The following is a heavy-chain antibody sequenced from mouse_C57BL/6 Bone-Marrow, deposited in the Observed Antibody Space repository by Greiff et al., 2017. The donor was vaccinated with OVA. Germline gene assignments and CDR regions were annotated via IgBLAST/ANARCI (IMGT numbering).Heavy chain of an antibody. J-gene: IGHJ4*01. D-gene: IGHD1-1*01. V-gene: IGHV5-6*01. CDR2: ISSGGSYT. CDR1: GFTFSSYG. CDR3: ARQVYYYGSSYVYAMDY. Sequence: EVQLQESGGDLVKPGGSLKLSCAASGFTFSSYGMSWVRQTPDKRLEWVATISSGGSYTYYPDSVKGRFTISRDNAKNTLYLQMSSLKSEDTAMYYCARQVYYYGSSYVYAMDYWGQGTSVTVSS.